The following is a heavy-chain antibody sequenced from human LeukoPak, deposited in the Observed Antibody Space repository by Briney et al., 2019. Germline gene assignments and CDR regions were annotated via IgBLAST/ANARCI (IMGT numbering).Heavy chain of an antibody. V-gene: IGHV4-30-4*01. CDR1: GGSISSGDYY. Sequence: PSQTLSLTCTVSGGSISSGDYYWSWIRQPPGKGLEWIGYIYYSGSTNYNPSLKSRVTISVDTSKNQFSLKLSSVTAADTAVYYCARARGYDSDAFDIWGQGTMVTVSS. D-gene: IGHD5-12*01. CDR3: ARARGYDSDAFDI. CDR2: IYYSGST. J-gene: IGHJ3*02.